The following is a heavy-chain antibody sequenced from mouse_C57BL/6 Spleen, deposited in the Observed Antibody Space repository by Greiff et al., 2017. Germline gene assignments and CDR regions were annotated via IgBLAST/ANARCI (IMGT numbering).Heavy chain of an antibody. CDR1: GFTFTDYY. V-gene: IGHV7-3*01. Sequence: EVQVVESGGGLVQPGGSLSLSCAASGFTFTDYYMSWVRQPPGKALEWLGFIRNKANGYTTEYSASVKGQFTISRDNSQSILYLQMNALRAEDSAAYYCARYFDYFYLYFDVWGTGTTVTVSS. CDR3: ARYFDYFYLYFDV. J-gene: IGHJ1*03. D-gene: IGHD1-1*01. CDR2: IRNKANGYTT.